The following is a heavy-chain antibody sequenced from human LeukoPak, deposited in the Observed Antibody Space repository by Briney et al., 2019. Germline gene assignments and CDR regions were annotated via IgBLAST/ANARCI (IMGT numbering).Heavy chain of an antibody. V-gene: IGHV3-48*01. D-gene: IGHD2-2*01. CDR3: AKGMSSTSSKQYFQH. CDR1: GFTFSRDS. J-gene: IGHJ1*01. CDR2: INTGGSPI. Sequence: GGSLRLSCAASGFTFSRDSMNWVRQAPGKGLEWVSYINTGGSPIYYADSVRGRFTISRDNAKNSLYLQMNSLRAEDTAVYYCAKGMSSTSSKQYFQHWGQGTLVTVSS.